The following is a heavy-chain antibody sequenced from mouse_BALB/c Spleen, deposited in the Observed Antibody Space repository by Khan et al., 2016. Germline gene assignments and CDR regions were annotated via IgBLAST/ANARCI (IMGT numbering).Heavy chain of an antibody. V-gene: IGHV4-1*02. Sequence: EVKLLESGGGLVQPGRSLKLSCAASGFDFSRYWMTWVRQAPGKGLEWIGEINPDSSTVNYTPFLKDKFFISRDNAKNTLYLQMSRVRSADTALDCCARLYYYVCVAYWGQGTTLTVSS. CDR2: INPDSSTV. CDR1: GFDFSRYW. J-gene: IGHJ2*01. CDR3: ARLYYYVCVAY. D-gene: IGHD1-1*01.